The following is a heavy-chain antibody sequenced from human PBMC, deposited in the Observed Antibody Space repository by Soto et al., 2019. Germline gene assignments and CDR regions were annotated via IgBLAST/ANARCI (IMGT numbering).Heavy chain of an antibody. Sequence: QVQLQESGPGLVKPSETLFLTCTVSGGSVSSGSYYWSWIRQPPGKGLEWIAYINYSGSTNQNPDLMSRVTISIDTSRNPFSLNLSSVTAADTAVYYCARVLTAVTTPRFDPWGQGTLVTVSS. D-gene: IGHD4-17*01. V-gene: IGHV4-61*01. J-gene: IGHJ5*02. CDR3: ARVLTAVTTPRFDP. CDR1: GGSVSSGSYY. CDR2: INYSGST.